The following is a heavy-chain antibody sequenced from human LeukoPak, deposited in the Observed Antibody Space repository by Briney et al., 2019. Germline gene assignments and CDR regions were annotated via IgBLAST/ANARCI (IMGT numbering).Heavy chain of an antibody. CDR2: IRGKANSYAT. D-gene: IGHD3-10*01. CDR3: TRPSGDGSGPPFDY. CDR1: GFTFSGSA. J-gene: IGHJ4*02. V-gene: IGHV3-73*01. Sequence: PGGSLRLSCAASGFTFSGSAMHWVRQASGKGLEWVGRIRGKANSYATTYGASVKGRFIISRDESKNTAYLQMNSLKIEDTAVYYCTRPSGDGSGPPFDYWGQGTLVTVSS.